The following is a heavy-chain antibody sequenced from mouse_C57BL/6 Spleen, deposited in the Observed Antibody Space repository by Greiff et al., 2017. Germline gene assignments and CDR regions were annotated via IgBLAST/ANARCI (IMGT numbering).Heavy chain of an antibody. CDR2: ISSGSSTI. J-gene: IGHJ4*01. CDR3: ARDCNYVGRAMDY. CDR1: GFTFSDYG. V-gene: IGHV5-17*01. D-gene: IGHD2-1*01. Sequence: EVKLMESGGGLVKPGGSLKLSCAASGFTFSDYGMHWVRQAPEKGLEWVAYISSGSSTIYYADTVKGRFTISRDNAKNTLFLQRTSMRSEDTAMYYCARDCNYVGRAMDYWGQGTSVTVSA.